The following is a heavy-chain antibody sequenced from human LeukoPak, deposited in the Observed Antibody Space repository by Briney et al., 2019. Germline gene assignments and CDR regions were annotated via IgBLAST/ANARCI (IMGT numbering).Heavy chain of an antibody. D-gene: IGHD3-10*01. Sequence: PGGSLRLACAASGFTFSSYGMHWVRQAPGKGLEWVAVISYDGSNKYYADSVKGRFTISRDNSKNTLYLQMNSLRAEDTAVYYCAKDDYAGSYYSYYYGMDVWGQGTTVTVSS. J-gene: IGHJ6*02. CDR2: ISYDGSNK. CDR1: GFTFSSYG. V-gene: IGHV3-30*18. CDR3: AKDDYAGSYYSYYYGMDV.